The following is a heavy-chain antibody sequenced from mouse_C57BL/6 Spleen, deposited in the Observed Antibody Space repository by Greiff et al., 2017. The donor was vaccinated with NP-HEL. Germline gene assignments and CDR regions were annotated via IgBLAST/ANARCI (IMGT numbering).Heavy chain of an antibody. D-gene: IGHD2-3*01. J-gene: IGHJ2*01. CDR2: IDPSDSYT. CDR3: ARSEDGYFY. CDR1: GYTFTSYW. Sequence: VQLQQPGAELVMPGASVKLSCKASGYTFTSYWMHWVKQRPGQGLEWIGEIDPSDSYTNSNQKFKGKSTLTVDKSSSTAYMQLSSLTSEDSAVYYCARSEDGYFYWGQGTTLTVSS. V-gene: IGHV1-69*01.